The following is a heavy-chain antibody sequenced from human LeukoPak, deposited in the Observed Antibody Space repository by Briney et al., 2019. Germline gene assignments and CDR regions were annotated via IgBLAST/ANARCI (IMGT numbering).Heavy chain of an antibody. Sequence: ASVKVSCKASGYTFTSYGISWVRQAPGQGLEWMGWISAYNGNTNYAQKLQGRVTMTTDTSTSTAYTELRSLRSDDTAVYYCARDPTITFGGVIVLDYWGQGTLVTVSS. CDR3: ARDPTITFGGVIVLDY. D-gene: IGHD3-16*02. V-gene: IGHV1-18*01. CDR2: ISAYNGNT. J-gene: IGHJ4*02. CDR1: GYTFTSYG.